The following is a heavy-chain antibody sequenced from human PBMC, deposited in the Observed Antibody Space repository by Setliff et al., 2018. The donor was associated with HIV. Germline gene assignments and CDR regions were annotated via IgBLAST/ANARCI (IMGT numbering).Heavy chain of an antibody. CDR2: IYHTGIT. Sequence: SETLSLTCTVSGDSISSYYWSWIRQPPGKGLEWIGYIYHTGITKYNPSLKSRATTSVDTSKNQFSLNLTSVTAADTAVYYCARSYCGGDWFDPWGQGTLVTVSS. D-gene: IGHD2-21*01. V-gene: IGHV4-59*08. CDR1: GDSISSYY. CDR3: ARSYCGGDWFDP. J-gene: IGHJ5*02.